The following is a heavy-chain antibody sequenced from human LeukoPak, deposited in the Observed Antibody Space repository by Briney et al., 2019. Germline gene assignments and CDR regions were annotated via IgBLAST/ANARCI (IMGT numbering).Heavy chain of an antibody. CDR1: GGSISSSNW. V-gene: IGHV4-4*02. J-gene: IGHJ5*02. Sequence: PSETLSLTCAVSGGSISSSNWWSWVRQPPGKGLEWIGEIYHSGSTNYNPSLKSRVTISVDKSKNQFSLKLSSVTAADTAVYYCAAYCSGGSCYYNNWFDPWGQGALVTVSS. CDR3: AAYCSGGSCYYNNWFDP. CDR2: IYHSGST. D-gene: IGHD2-15*01.